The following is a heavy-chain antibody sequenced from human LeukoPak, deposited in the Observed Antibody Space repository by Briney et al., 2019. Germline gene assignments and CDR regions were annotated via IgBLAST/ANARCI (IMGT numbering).Heavy chain of an antibody. D-gene: IGHD3-22*01. J-gene: IGHJ4*02. CDR3: ARAAWDSSGPFDY. CDR2: IYYSGST. Sequence: SETLSLTCSASGGSIRSSSYYWAWLRQPPRKGLEWIGSIYYSGSTYYNESLTSRVTISIDTSKNQFSLNLSSMTAADTAVYYCARAAWDSSGPFDYWGQGTLVTVSS. CDR1: GGSIRSSSYY. V-gene: IGHV4-39*07.